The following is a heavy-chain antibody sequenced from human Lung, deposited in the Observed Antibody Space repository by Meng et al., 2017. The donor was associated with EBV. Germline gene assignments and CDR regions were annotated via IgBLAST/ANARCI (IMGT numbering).Heavy chain of an antibody. J-gene: IGHJ5*02. D-gene: IGHD3-3*01. CDR2: IYFSGST. Sequence: QLVESGPGLAKPSGTLSLTCTVSGGAISSTGYYWSWIRQHPGKSLEWIGYIYFSGSTYYNPSLKSRITISVDTSNNQFSLKLSSVTAADTAVYYCARDSPVGGGHPPNCFDPWGQGTLVTVSS. V-gene: IGHV4-31*03. CDR1: GGAISSTGYY. CDR3: ARDSPVGGGHPPNCFDP.